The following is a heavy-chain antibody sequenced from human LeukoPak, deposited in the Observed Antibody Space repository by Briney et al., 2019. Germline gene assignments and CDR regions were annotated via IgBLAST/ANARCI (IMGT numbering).Heavy chain of an antibody. J-gene: IGHJ4*02. CDR2: ISAYNGNT. D-gene: IGHD3-22*01. CDR3: ARGIFDYYDSSGYYWGFDY. Sequence: ASVKVSCKASGYTFTSYGISWVRQAPGQGLEWMGWISAYNGNTNYAQKLQGRVTMTTDTSTSTAYMELRSLRSDDTAVYYCARGIFDYYDSSGYYWGFDYWGQGTLVTVSS. CDR1: GYTFTSYG. V-gene: IGHV1-18*01.